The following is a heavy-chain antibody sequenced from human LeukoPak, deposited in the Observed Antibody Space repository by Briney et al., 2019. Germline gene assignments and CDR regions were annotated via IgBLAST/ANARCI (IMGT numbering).Heavy chain of an antibody. CDR1: GFTFSSYA. CDR3: AKVSGYSSSSASGY. J-gene: IGHJ4*02. D-gene: IGHD6-6*01. Sequence: PGGSLRLSCAASGFTFSSYAMSWVRQAPGKGLEWVSAISGSGGSTYYADSVKGRFTISRDNSKNTLYLQMNSLRAEDTAVYYCAKVSGYSSSSASGYWGQGTLVTVSS. V-gene: IGHV3-23*01. CDR2: ISGSGGST.